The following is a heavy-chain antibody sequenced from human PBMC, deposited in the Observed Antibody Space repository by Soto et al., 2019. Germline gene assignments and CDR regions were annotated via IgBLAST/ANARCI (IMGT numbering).Heavy chain of an antibody. J-gene: IGHJ4*02. V-gene: IGHV4-30-4*01. D-gene: IGHD3-10*01. CDR2: IYYTGST. Sequence: PSETLSLTCTVSGGSISSGDYYWSWIRQPPGKGLEWIGYIYYTGSTYYNPSLKSRVTISVDTSKNQFSPKLSSVTAADTAVYYCASVWIWFREFPKTYFDYWGQETLFT. CDR3: ASVWIWFREFPKTYFDY. CDR1: GGSISSGDYY.